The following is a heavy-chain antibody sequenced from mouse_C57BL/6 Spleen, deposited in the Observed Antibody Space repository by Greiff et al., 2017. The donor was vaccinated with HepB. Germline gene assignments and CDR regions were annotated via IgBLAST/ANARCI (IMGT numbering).Heavy chain of an antibody. CDR1: GYAFSSYW. D-gene: IGHD3-2*02. CDR2: IYPGDGDT. J-gene: IGHJ4*01. V-gene: IGHV1-80*01. CDR3: ARSDSSGEMDY. Sequence: LVESGAELVKPGASVKISCKASGYAFSSYWMNWVKQRPGKGLEWIGQIYPGDGDTNYNGKFKGKATLTADKSSSTAYMQLSSLTSEDSAVYFCARSDSSGEMDYWGQGTSVTVSS.